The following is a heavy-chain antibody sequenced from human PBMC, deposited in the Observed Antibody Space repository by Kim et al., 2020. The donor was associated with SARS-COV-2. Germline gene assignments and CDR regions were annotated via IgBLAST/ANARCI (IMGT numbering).Heavy chain of an antibody. CDR3: ARDGVYEAPDP. Sequence: GGSLRLSCEASGFTFSTYCIHWVRQAPGKGLEWVAVIKQDGSETYYADSVKGRFTISRDNTKNSLYLQMNSLRAEDTAVYYCARDGVYEAPDPWGQGTLVTVSS. CDR2: IKQDGSET. D-gene: IGHD3-16*01. CDR1: GFTFSTYC. V-gene: IGHV3-7*03. J-gene: IGHJ5*02.